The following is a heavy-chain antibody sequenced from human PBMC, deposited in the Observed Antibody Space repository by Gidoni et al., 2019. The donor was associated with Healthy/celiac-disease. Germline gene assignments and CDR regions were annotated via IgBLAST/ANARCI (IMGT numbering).Heavy chain of an antibody. CDR2: IYPGDSDT. V-gene: IGHV5-51*03. CDR3: ARGTGYYDFWSGYLSSSEDYYYGMDV. J-gene: IGHJ6*02. D-gene: IGHD3-3*01. CDR1: GYSFTSYW. Sequence: EVQLVQSGAEVKKPGESLKISCKGSGYSFTSYWIGWVRQMPGKGLEWMGIIYPGDSDTRYSPSFQGQVTISADKSISTAYLQWSSLKASDTAMYYCARGTGYYDFWSGYLSSSEDYYYGMDVWGQGTTVTVSS.